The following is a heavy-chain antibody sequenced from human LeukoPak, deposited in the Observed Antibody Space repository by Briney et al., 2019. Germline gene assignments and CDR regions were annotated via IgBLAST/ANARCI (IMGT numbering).Heavy chain of an antibody. J-gene: IGHJ2*01. D-gene: IGHD1-26*01. Sequence: SETLSLTCTVSGGSISSGSYYWSWIRQPAGKGLEWIGRIYTSGSTNYNPSPKSRVTISVDTSKNQFSLKLSSVTAADTAVYYCAAGSYGYWFFDLWGRGTLVTGSS. V-gene: IGHV4-61*02. CDR3: AAGSYGYWFFDL. CDR1: GGSISSGSYY. CDR2: IYTSGST.